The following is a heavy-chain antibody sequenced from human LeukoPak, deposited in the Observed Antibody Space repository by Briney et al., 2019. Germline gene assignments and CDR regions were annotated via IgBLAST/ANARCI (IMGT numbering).Heavy chain of an antibody. J-gene: IGHJ6*03. CDR3: ASGYPHYYYYYMDV. V-gene: IGHV4-59*01. CDR1: GGSISSYY. Sequence: SETLSLTCTVSGGSISSYYWSWIRQPPGKGLEWIGYIYYSGSTNYNPSLKGRVTISVDTSKNQFSLKLSSVTAADTAVYYCASGYPHYYYYYMDVWGKGTTVTVSS. CDR2: IYYSGST. D-gene: IGHD3-16*02.